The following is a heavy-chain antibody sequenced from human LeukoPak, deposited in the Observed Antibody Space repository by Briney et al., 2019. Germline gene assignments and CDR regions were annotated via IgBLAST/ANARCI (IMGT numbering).Heavy chain of an antibody. D-gene: IGHD3-10*01. CDR2: IYTSGST. CDR1: GGSSSSYY. V-gene: IGHV4-4*07. J-gene: IGHJ4*02. CDR3: ARASDYYGSGSYMRYFDY. Sequence: SETLSLTCTVSGGSSSSYYWSWIQQPAGKGLEWIGRIYTSGSTNYNPSLKSRVTMSVDTSKNQFSLKLSSVTAADTAVYYCARASDYYGSGSYMRYFDYWGQGTLVTVSS.